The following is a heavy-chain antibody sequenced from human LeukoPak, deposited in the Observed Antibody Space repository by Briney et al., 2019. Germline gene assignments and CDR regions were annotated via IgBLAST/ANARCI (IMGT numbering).Heavy chain of an antibody. J-gene: IGHJ3*02. Sequence: ASVKVSCTASGYTFTSYYMYWVRQAPGQGLEWMGLINPSGGSTTYAQTFQGRVTMTRDTSTSTVYMELNSLRSEDTAVYYCARGAYYFDSRHPDVFDIWGQGTMVTVSS. CDR2: INPSGGST. V-gene: IGHV1-46*01. D-gene: IGHD3-22*01. CDR3: ARGAYYFDSRHPDVFDI. CDR1: GYTFTSYY.